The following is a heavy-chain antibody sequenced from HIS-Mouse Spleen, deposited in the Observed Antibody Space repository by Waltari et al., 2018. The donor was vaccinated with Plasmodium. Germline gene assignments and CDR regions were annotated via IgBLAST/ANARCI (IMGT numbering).Heavy chain of an antibody. CDR1: GGSIISGGYY. Sequence: QVQLQESGPGLVKPSQTLSLTCTVSGGSIISGGYYWHWLRQHPGKGLEWIGYIYYSGSTYYNPSLKSRVTISVDTSKNQFSLKLSSVTAADTAVYYCARYGKLELRAFDIWGQGTMVTVSS. CDR3: ARYGKLELRAFDI. CDR2: IYYSGST. J-gene: IGHJ3*02. D-gene: IGHD1-7*01. V-gene: IGHV4-31*03.